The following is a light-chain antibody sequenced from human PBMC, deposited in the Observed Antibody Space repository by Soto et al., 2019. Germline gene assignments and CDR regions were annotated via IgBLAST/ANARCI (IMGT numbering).Light chain of an antibody. Sequence: DIQMTHSPSSLSASVGDRVTITCQASQDITNYLNWYQQKPGEAPKLLIYDASKLETGVPSRFSGSGSGTDFTFTISSLQPEDIATYYCQQYDNLPWTFGQGTKVDIK. CDR1: QDITNY. CDR2: DAS. V-gene: IGKV1-33*01. CDR3: QQYDNLPWT. J-gene: IGKJ1*01.